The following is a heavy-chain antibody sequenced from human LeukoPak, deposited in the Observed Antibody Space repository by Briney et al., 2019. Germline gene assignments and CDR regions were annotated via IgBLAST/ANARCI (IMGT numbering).Heavy chain of an antibody. CDR2: IYHSGST. Sequence: SETLSLTCTVSGYSISSGYYWGWIRQPPGMGLEWIGSIYHSGSTYYNPSLKSRVTISVDTSKNQFSLKLSSVTAADTAVYYCARVVHPARIDYWGQGTLVTVSS. V-gene: IGHV4-38-2*02. CDR1: GYSISSGYY. D-gene: IGHD2-2*01. J-gene: IGHJ4*02. CDR3: ARVVHPARIDY.